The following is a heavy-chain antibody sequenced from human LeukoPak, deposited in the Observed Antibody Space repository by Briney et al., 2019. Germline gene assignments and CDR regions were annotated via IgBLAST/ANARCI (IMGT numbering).Heavy chain of an antibody. J-gene: IGHJ4*02. V-gene: IGHV3-30*18. Sequence: QPGGSLRLSCAASGFTFSSYGMHWVRQAPGKGLEWVAVISYEGGTKYYADSVTGRFTISRDNSKNTLYPQMNSLRSEDTAVYYCVKDEVPRVCDWYDYWGQGTLVTVSP. CDR3: VKDEVPRVCDWYDY. CDR2: ISYEGGTK. CDR1: GFTFSSYG. D-gene: IGHD6-19*01.